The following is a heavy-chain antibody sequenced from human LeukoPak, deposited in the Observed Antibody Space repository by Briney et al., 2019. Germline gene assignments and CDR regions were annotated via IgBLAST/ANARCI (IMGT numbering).Heavy chain of an antibody. CDR2: ISAYNGNT. Sequence: ASVKVSCKASGGTFSGYAISWVRQALGQGLEWMGWISAYNGNTNYAQKLQGRVTMTTDTSTSTAYMELRSLRSDDTAVYYCARGPGAHDYIDYWGQGTLVTVSS. J-gene: IGHJ4*02. CDR1: GGTFSGYA. D-gene: IGHD7-27*01. CDR3: ARGPGAHDYIDY. V-gene: IGHV1-18*01.